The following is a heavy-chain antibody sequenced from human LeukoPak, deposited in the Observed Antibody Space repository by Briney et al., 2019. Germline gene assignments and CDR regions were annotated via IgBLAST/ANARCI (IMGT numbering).Heavy chain of an antibody. V-gene: IGHV1-18*01. D-gene: IGHD2/OR15-2a*01. CDR1: GYTFTSYG. CDR3: AKIGPPGPPYTSYSYRDV. Sequence: ASVKVSCKASGYTFTSYGISWVRQAPGQGLEWMGWISAYNGNTNYAQKLQGRVTMTTDTSTSTAYMELRSLRSDDTAVYYCAKIGPPGPPYTSYSYRDVWAKGPPATISS. CDR2: ISAYNGNT. J-gene: IGHJ6*03.